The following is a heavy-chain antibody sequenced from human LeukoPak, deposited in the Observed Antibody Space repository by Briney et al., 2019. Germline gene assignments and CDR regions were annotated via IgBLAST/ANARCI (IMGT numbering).Heavy chain of an antibody. CDR1: GFTFSSYA. CDR3: ARSMIFPPDSFDY. Sequence: GGSLRLSCAASGFTFSSYAMSWVRQAPGKGLEWVSAISSDGSSTSYADSVKGRFTISRDNAKNTLYLQMNSLRAEDTAVYYCARSMIFPPDSFDYWGQGTLVTVSS. D-gene: IGHD3-22*01. V-gene: IGHV3-74*01. J-gene: IGHJ4*02. CDR2: ISSDGSST.